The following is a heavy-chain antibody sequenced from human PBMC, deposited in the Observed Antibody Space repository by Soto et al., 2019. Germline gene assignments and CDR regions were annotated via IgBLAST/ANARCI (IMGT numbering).Heavy chain of an antibody. CDR3: ARRWGDAFDF. CDR2: IYYSGST. V-gene: IGHV4-59*08. J-gene: IGHJ3*01. CDR1: GGSVSTYY. D-gene: IGHD3-16*01. Sequence: SETLSLTFTVSGGSVSTYYWSWIRQPPGKGLEWIGYIYYSGSTNYNPSLKSRVTISVDTSKNQFSLKLSSVTAADTAVYYCARRWGDAFDFWGQGTMVT.